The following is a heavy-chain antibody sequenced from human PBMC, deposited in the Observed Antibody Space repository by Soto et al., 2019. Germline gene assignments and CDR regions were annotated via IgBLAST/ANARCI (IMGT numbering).Heavy chain of an antibody. D-gene: IGHD3-16*01. CDR2: IRGKSRNDAT. CDR3: ADDLHYALDI. CDR1: DFTFGDSA. J-gene: IGHJ6*01. Sequence: EVQLVESGGGLVQPGGSLQLSCAASDFTFGDSAVHWIRQASGNGLELVGRIRGKSRNDATGYAASVKGRFTISRDDSRNMAYLQMHSLKTEDTAVYDCADDLHYALDIWGQGTLVTVST. V-gene: IGHV3-73*01.